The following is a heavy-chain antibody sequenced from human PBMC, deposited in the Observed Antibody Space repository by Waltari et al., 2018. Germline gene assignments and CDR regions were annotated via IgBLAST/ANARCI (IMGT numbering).Heavy chain of an antibody. J-gene: IGHJ6*03. CDR2: IWYDGSNK. D-gene: IGHD6-19*01. CDR1: GFTFSSYG. CDR3: AKMADYYYYYMDV. Sequence: QVQLVESGGGVVQPGRSLRLSCAASGFTFSSYGMHWVRRAPGKWLECVAVIWYDGSNKYYADSVKGRFTISRDNSKNTLYLQMNSLRAEDTAMYYCAKMADYYYYYMDVWGKGTTVTVSS. V-gene: IGHV3-30*18.